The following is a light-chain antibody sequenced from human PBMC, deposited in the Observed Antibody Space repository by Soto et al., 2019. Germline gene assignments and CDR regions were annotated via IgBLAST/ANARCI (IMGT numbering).Light chain of an antibody. V-gene: IGKV1-5*01. CDR2: DAS. CDR3: QPYKSYWT. CDR1: QSISSW. J-gene: IGKJ1*01. Sequence: DIQMTQSPSTLSASVGGRVTITCRASQSISSWLAWYQQKPGKAPKLLIYDASSLEGGVPSRFSGSGSGTEFTLTISSLQPDDFATYYCQPYKSYWTFGQGTKVAIK.